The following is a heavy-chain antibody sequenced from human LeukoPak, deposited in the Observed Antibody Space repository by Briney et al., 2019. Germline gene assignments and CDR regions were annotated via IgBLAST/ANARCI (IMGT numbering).Heavy chain of an antibody. J-gene: IGHJ4*02. Sequence: PSETLSLTCAVYGGSFSGYYWSWIRQPPGKGLEWIGEINHSGSTNYNPSLKSRVTISADTSKNQFSLKLSSVTAADTAVYYCARSTRGRMVRGVIDYWGQGTLVTVSS. V-gene: IGHV4-34*01. CDR2: INHSGST. CDR1: GGSFSGYY. D-gene: IGHD3-10*01. CDR3: ARSTRGRMVRGVIDY.